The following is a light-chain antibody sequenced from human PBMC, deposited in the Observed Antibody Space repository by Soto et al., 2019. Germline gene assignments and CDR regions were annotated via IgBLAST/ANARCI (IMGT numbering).Light chain of an antibody. CDR2: STN. CDR1: SGSVSTSYY. Sequence: QTVVTQEPSFSVSPGGTVTLTCGLSSGSVSTSYYPSWYQQTPGQAPRTLIYSTNTRSSGGPDRFSGSILGNKAALAITGAQADDESDYYCVLYMGSGIPVFGGGTKVTVL. J-gene: IGLJ2*01. CDR3: VLYMGSGIPV. V-gene: IGLV8-61*01.